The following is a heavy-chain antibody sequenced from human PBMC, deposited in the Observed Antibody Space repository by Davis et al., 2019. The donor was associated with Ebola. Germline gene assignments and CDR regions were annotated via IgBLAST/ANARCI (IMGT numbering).Heavy chain of an antibody. CDR2: IRSKAYGGTT. Sequence: GESLKISCPASGFTSSCCAMNWVRQAPGQGLEWVGFIRSKAYGGTTEYAASVKGRFTVSRDDSKSIAYLQMHSLKIEDTAVYYCTRFPRYSSGWYAYFDYWGQGTLVTVSS. J-gene: IGHJ4*02. V-gene: IGHV3-49*02. CDR3: TRFPRYSSGWYAYFDY. CDR1: GFTSSCCA. D-gene: IGHD6-19*01.